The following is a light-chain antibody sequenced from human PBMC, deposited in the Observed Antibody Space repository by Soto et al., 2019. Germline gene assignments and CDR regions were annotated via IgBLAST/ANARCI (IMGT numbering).Light chain of an antibody. V-gene: IGKV3-15*01. J-gene: IGKJ1*01. CDR2: GAS. CDR1: RSVSNN. CDR3: QQYNNWPRT. Sequence: EIVMTQSPATLSVSPGERATLSCRASRSVSNNLAWYQQKPGQAPRLLIYGASTRATGIPARFSGSGSGTEFTLTISSLQSEDFAVYYCQQYNNWPRTFGQGTKVEIK.